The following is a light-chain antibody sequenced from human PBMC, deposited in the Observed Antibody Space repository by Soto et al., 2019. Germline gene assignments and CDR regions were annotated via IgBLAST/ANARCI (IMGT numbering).Light chain of an antibody. Sequence: IQMTQSPSSLSASVGDRVSITCRASQSISSYLNWYQQKPGKAPKLLIYAAFTLQTGVSSRFIGSGSGTDFTLTINSLQPEDFATYYCQQSSSSPWTFGQGTKVDIK. CDR3: QQSSSSPWT. V-gene: IGKV1-39*01. CDR2: AAF. J-gene: IGKJ1*01. CDR1: QSISSY.